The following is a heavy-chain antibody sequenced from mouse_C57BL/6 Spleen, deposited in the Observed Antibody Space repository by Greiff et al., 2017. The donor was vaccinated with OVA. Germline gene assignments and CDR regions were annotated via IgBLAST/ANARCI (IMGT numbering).Heavy chain of an antibody. D-gene: IGHD2-1*01. J-gene: IGHJ1*03. CDR1: GYTFTSYW. Sequence: QVQLQQPGAELVKPGASVKMSCKASGYTFTSYWITWVKQRPGQGLEWIGDIYPGSGSTNYNEKFKSKATLTVDTSSSTAYMQLSSLTSEDSAVYYCARVGGNYWYFDVWGTGTTVTVSS. CDR2: IYPGSGST. V-gene: IGHV1-55*01. CDR3: ARVGGNYWYFDV.